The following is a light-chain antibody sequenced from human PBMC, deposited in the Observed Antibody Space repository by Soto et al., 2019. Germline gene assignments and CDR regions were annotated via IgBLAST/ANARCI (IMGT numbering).Light chain of an antibody. CDR3: QHFKYLWA. CDR2: DAS. J-gene: IGKJ1*01. CDR1: QSISSH. V-gene: IGKV3-15*01. Sequence: EIVMTHSPATLSLSPCERATLSFSASQSISSHLVWYQQKPGQAPRLLSYDASTRATGIQARFSGSGSGTEFTLTFTSLQSEDSAVYYCQHFKYLWAFGPGPKVE.